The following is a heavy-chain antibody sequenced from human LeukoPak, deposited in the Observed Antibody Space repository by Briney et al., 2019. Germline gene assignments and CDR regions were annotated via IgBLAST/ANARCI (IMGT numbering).Heavy chain of an antibody. J-gene: IGHJ6*03. V-gene: IGHV1-2*02. CDR1: GHTFTGYY. Sequence: ASVKVSCKASGHTFTGYYMHWVRQAPGQGLEWMGWINPNSGGTNYAQKFQGRVTMTRDTSISTAYMELSRLRSDDTAVYYCARASYYDFWSGYSYYYYYMDVWGKGTTVTVSS. CDR2: INPNSGGT. CDR3: ARASYYDFWSGYSYYYYYMDV. D-gene: IGHD3-3*01.